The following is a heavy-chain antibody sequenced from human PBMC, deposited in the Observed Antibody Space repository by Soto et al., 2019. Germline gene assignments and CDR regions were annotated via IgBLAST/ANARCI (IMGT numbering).Heavy chain of an antibody. D-gene: IGHD3-22*01. Sequence: GGSPRLSCAASGFTFSSYAMSWVRQAPGKGLEWVSAISGSGSSTYYADSVKGRFTISRDNSKNTLYLQMNRLRAEDTAVYYCAKPLYYYDSSGYSDFWGQGTLVTVSS. CDR3: AKPLYYYDSSGYSDF. V-gene: IGHV3-23*01. CDR2: ISGSGSST. CDR1: GFTFSSYA. J-gene: IGHJ4*02.